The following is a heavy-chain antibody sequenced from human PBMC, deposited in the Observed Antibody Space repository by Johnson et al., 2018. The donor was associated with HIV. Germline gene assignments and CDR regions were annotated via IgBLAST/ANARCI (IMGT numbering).Heavy chain of an antibody. D-gene: IGHD2-15*01. CDR3: AMGGVHCSGGSCYSRNAFDI. V-gene: IGHV3-30-3*01. CDR2: ISYDGNNQ. CDR1: GFTFSSYA. Sequence: QVQLVESGGGVVQPGRSLRLSCAASGFTFSSYAMHWVRQAPGKGLEWVAVISYDGNNQYYRDSVKGRFTISRDNSKNTLYLEMNSLRAEDTAMYYCAMGGVHCSGGSCYSRNAFDIWGQGTMVTVSS. J-gene: IGHJ3*02.